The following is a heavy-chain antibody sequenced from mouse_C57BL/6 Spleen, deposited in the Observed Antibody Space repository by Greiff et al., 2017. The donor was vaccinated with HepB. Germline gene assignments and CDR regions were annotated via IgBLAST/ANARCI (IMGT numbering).Heavy chain of an antibody. V-gene: IGHV14-4*01. D-gene: IGHD1-1*01. CDR1: GFNIKDDY. CDR2: IDPENGDT. Sequence: EVKLVESGAELVRPGASVKLSCTASGFNIKDDYMHWVKQRPEQGLEWIGWIDPENGDTEYASKFQGKATITADTSSNTAYLQLSSLTSEDTAVYYCTTDYYGRMDYWGQGTSVTVSS. J-gene: IGHJ4*01. CDR3: TTDYYGRMDY.